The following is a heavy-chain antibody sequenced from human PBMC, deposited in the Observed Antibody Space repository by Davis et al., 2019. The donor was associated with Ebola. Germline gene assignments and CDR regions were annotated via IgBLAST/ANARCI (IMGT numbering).Heavy chain of an antibody. Sequence: PGGSLRLSRAASGFTFSSYWMSWVRQAPGKGLEWVANRKQGGDERYYVDSVKGRFIISRDDAKNSLYLQMNSLRAEDTAVYYCVRVYSGSYDPWGQGTLVTVSS. CDR2: RKQGGDER. V-gene: IGHV3-7*01. CDR3: VRVYSGSYDP. D-gene: IGHD1-26*01. CDR1: GFTFSSYW. J-gene: IGHJ5*02.